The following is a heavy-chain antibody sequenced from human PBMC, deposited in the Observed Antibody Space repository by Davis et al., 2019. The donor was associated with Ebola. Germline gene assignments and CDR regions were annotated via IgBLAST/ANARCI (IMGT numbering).Heavy chain of an antibody. CDR1: GFTFTDYY. CDR2: ISGDRLYT. V-gene: IGHV3-11*06. J-gene: IGHJ3*02. Sequence: GESLKISCAASGFTFTDYYMGWIRQAPGKGLEWVSYISGDRLYTNYADSVRGRLTISRDDAKNSLYLQMNSLRAEDTAIYYCVRVSRNIATGWYRFDAFDICGQGTLVTVSS. CDR3: VRVSRNIATGWYRFDAFDI. D-gene: IGHD6-19*01.